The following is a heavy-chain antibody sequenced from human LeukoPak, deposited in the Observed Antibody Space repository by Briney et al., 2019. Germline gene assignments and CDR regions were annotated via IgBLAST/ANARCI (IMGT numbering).Heavy chain of an antibody. V-gene: IGHV1-2*02. CDR2: INPDSGFT. CDR3: APTAEAYTSWWKV. Sequence: VASVKVSCKASGYEFTDDYMHWVRQAPGQGLEFMGWINPDSGFTNYAQKFKGRVTMTRDTSISTAYLEVRSLTSDDTAVYYCAPTAEAYTSWWKVWGQGTLVTVSS. CDR1: GYEFTDDY. D-gene: IGHD3-16*01. J-gene: IGHJ4*02.